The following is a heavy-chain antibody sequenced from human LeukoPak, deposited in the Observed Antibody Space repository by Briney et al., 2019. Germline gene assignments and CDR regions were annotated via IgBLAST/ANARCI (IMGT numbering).Heavy chain of an antibody. CDR1: GYTFTGYY. V-gene: IGHV1-2*02. J-gene: IGHJ4*02. D-gene: IGHD4-23*01. CDR3: ARERGRYGGNSVPSDY. Sequence: ASVKVSCKASGYTFTGYYMHWVRQAPGQGLEWMGWINPNSGGTNYAQKFQGRVTMTRDTSISTAYMELSRLRSDDTAVYYCARERGRYGGNSVPSDYWGQGTLVTVSS. CDR2: INPNSGGT.